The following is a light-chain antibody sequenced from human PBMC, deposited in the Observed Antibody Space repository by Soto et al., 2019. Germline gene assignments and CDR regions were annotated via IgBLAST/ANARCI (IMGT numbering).Light chain of an antibody. CDR1: QSVSSNF. Sequence: IVLTQSPSTLSLSPGERVTISCRASQSVSSNFLAWHQQKRDQPPRILIYAASNRESGIPYRFRSSGSGSDFTLTISSLEPEDFAMYYCQQHCAPPWTFGQGTRVEI. J-gene: IGKJ1*01. CDR3: QQHCAPPWT. V-gene: IGKV3-20*01. CDR2: AAS.